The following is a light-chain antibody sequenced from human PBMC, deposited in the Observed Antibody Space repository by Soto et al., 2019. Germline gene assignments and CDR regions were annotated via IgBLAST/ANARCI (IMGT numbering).Light chain of an antibody. CDR3: CSYAGSYTV. Sequence: QSVLTQPRSVSGSPGQSVTISCTGTSSDVGGYNYVSWYQQHPGKAPKLMIYAVTKRPSGVPDRFSGSTSGNTASLTISGLQAEDEADYYCCSYAGSYTVFGGGTKVTVL. CDR1: SSDVGGYNY. J-gene: IGLJ2*01. CDR2: AVT. V-gene: IGLV2-11*01.